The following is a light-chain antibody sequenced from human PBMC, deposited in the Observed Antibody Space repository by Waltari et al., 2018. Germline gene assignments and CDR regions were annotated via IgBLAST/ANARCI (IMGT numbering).Light chain of an antibody. J-gene: IGLJ3*02. CDR2: DDS. CDR1: NIGSKS. CDR3: QVWDSSSDLWV. V-gene: IGLV3-21*02. Sequence: SYVLTQPPSVSVAPGQTARIPFGGNNIGSKSVHWYQQKPGQAPVLVVYDDSDRPSGIPERFSGSNSGNTATLTISRVEAGDEADYYCQVWDSSSDLWVFGGGTKLTVL.